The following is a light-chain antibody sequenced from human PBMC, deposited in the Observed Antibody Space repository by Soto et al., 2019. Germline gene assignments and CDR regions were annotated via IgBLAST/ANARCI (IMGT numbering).Light chain of an antibody. CDR1: QSVDSSF. J-gene: IGKJ1*01. CDR3: QQYVSSVT. CDR2: GAS. Sequence: EIVLTQSPGSLSLSPGERATLSCRASQSVDSSFFAWYQQKPGQAPRLLIYGASNRATGIPDRFSGSGSGTDFTLTISRLEPEDFGVYYCQQYVSSVTFGQGTKVEI. V-gene: IGKV3-20*01.